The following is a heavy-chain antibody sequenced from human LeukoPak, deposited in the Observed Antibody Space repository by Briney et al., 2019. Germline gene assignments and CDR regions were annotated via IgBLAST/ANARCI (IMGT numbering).Heavy chain of an antibody. CDR1: GGSISSGDYY. D-gene: IGHD2-15*01. CDR2: IYSSGST. V-gene: IGHV4-31*03. CDR3: ARAGCSTGRCYEVDLDNYYFDF. Sequence: SETLSLTCTVSGGSISSGDYYWSWIRQHPGKGLEWVGFIYSSGSTHYNPSLESRVTLSLDTSKNQFSLRLSSVTAADTAVYFCARAGCSTGRCYEVDLDNYYFDFWGQGTPVTVSS. J-gene: IGHJ4*02.